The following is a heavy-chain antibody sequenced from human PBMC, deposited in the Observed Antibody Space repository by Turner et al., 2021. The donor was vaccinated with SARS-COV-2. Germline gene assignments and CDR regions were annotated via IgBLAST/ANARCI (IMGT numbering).Heavy chain of an antibody. CDR2: IYYSGST. V-gene: IGHV4-39*01. Sequence: QLQLQESGPGLVKPSETLSLTCTVSGGSISSSSYYWGWIRQPPGKGLEWIGSIYYSGSTYYNPSLKSRVTISVDTSKNQFSLKLSSVTAADTAVYYCATPSVSYDSSGYFHFDLWGRGTLVTVPS. D-gene: IGHD3-22*01. CDR3: ATPSVSYDSSGYFHFDL. J-gene: IGHJ2*01. CDR1: GGSISSSSYY.